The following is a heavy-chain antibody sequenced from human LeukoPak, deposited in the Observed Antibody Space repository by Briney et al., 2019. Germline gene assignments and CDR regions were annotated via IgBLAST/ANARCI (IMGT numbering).Heavy chain of an antibody. V-gene: IGHV3-30*04. CDR3: ARSCVRSYYFDY. J-gene: IGHJ4*02. D-gene: IGHD3-10*01. CDR1: GFTFSSYA. CDR2: ISYDGSNK. Sequence: LPGGSLRLSCAASGFTFSSYAMHWVRQAPGKGLEWVAVISYDGSNKYYADSVKGRFTISRDNSKNTLYLQMNSLRAEDTAVYYCARSCVRSYYFDYWGQGTLVTVSS.